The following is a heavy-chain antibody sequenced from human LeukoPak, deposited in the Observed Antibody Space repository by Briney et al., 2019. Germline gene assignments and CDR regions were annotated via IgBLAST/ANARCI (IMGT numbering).Heavy chain of an antibody. Sequence: PGGSLRLSCAASGFTVSSNSMSWVRQAPGKGLEWVGRIKSKTHGGTTDYAAPVKGRFTISRDDSKNTLYLQMNSLKTEDTAVYYCTTGLLPYYYGSGSVNWFDPWGQGTLVTVSS. V-gene: IGHV3-15*01. CDR3: TTGLLPYYYGSGSVNWFDP. D-gene: IGHD3-10*01. J-gene: IGHJ5*02. CDR2: IKSKTHGGTT. CDR1: GFTVSSNS.